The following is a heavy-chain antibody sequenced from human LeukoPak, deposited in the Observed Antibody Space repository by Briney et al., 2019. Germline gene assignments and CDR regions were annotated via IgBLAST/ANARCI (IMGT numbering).Heavy chain of an antibody. CDR1: GFTFSSYW. D-gene: IGHD1-26*01. CDR2: INSDGSST. J-gene: IGHJ3*02. V-gene: IGHV3-74*01. Sequence: GGSLRLSCAASGFTFSSYWMPWVPQAPGKGLVWVSRINSDGSSTSYADSVKGRFTISRDNAKNTLYLQMNSLRAEDTAVYYCARDPHGGSGSDRHDAFDIWGQGTMVTVSS. CDR3: ARDPHGGSGSDRHDAFDI.